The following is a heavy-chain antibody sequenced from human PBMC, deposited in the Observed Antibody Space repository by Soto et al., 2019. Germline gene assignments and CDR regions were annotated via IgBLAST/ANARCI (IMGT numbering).Heavy chain of an antibody. Sequence: SETLSLTCTVSGGSISSSSYYWGWIRQPPGKGLEWIGSIYYSGSTYYNPSLKSRVTISVDTSKNQFSLKLSSVTAADTAVYYCARHGLARPFHRPPPKPVVVVAATTPVDYWGQGTLVTVSS. J-gene: IGHJ4*02. CDR3: ARHGLARPFHRPPPKPVVVVAATTPVDY. D-gene: IGHD2-15*01. V-gene: IGHV4-39*01. CDR1: GGSISSSSYY. CDR2: IYYSGST.